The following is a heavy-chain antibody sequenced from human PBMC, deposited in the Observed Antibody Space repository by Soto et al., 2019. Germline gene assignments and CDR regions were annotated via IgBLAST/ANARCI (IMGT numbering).Heavy chain of an antibody. CDR3: AHYSSGRAFDI. D-gene: IGHD6-25*01. CDR1: GGSISSCDYY. CDR2: IYYSGST. V-gene: IGHV4-30-4*01. J-gene: IGHJ3*02. Sequence: SETLSLTCTVSGGSISSCDYYWSWIRQPPGKGLEWIGYIYYSGSTYYNPSLKSRVTISVDTSKNQFSLKLSSVTAADTAVYCCAHYSSGRAFDIWGQGTMVTVSS.